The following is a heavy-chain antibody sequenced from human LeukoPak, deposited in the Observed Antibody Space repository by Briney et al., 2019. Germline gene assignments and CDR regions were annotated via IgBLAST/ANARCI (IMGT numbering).Heavy chain of an antibody. D-gene: IGHD3-9*01. CDR3: AKGRENYDILTGYYRPYNWFDP. Sequence: GGSLRLSCAASGFAFSSYAMSWVRQAPGKGLEWVSAISGSGGSTYYADSVKGRFTISRDNSKNTLYLQMNSLRAEDTAVCYCAKGRENYDILTGYYRPYNWFDPWGQGTLVTVSS. CDR1: GFAFSSYA. CDR2: ISGSGGST. V-gene: IGHV3-23*01. J-gene: IGHJ5*02.